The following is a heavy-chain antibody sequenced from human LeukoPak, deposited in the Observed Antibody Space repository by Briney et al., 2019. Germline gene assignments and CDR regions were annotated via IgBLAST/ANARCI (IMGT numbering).Heavy chain of an antibody. CDR3: ASSDSSGWYYYFDY. D-gene: IGHD6-19*01. Sequence: PSETLSLTCTVSGGSISSYHWSWIRQPPGKGLEWIGYIYYSGSTNYNPSLKSRVTISVDTFKNQFSLKLSSVTAADTAVYYCASSDSSGWYYYFDYWGQGTLVTVSS. CDR2: IYYSGST. CDR1: GGSISSYH. V-gene: IGHV4-59*08. J-gene: IGHJ4*02.